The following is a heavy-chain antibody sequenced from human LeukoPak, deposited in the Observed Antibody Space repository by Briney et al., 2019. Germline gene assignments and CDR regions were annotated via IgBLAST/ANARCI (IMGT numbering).Heavy chain of an antibody. CDR3: ARVDYCSGGSCYGAHYYFDY. D-gene: IGHD2-15*01. V-gene: IGHV3-53*01. CDR2: IYSGGAT. CDR1: GFTVSSNY. Sequence: PGGSLRLSCAASGFTVSSNYMSWVRQAPGKGLEWVSVIYSGGATYYADSVKGRFTISRDNSKNTLYLQMNSLRAEDTAVYYCARVDYCSGGSCYGAHYYFDYWGQGTLVTVSS. J-gene: IGHJ4*02.